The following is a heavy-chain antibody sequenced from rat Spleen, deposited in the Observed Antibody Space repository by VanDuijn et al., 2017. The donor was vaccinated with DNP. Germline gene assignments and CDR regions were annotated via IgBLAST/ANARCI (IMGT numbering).Heavy chain of an antibody. Sequence: EVQLVESGGGLVQPGRSLKLSCAASEFTFSNYGMAWVRQAPTKGLEWVASITNTGGSTYYRDSVKGRFTISRDNAENTLYLQMDSLRSEDTATYYCTRGGTYYFDYWGQGVMVTVSS. CDR3: TRGGTYYFDY. J-gene: IGHJ2*01. CDR2: ITNTGGST. CDR1: EFTFSNYG. V-gene: IGHV5S13*01.